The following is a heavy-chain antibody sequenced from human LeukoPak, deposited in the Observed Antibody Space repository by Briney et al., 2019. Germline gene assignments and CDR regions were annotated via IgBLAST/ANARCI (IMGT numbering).Heavy chain of an antibody. Sequence: ASVKVSCKASGYSFTSFCMNWVRQAPGQGLEWLGWINTNTGNPTYGQGFTGRFVFSMDTSVSTAYLQISSLKAEDTAVYYCATRYYMDVWGKGTTVTISS. CDR2: INTNTGNP. CDR1: GYSFTSFC. J-gene: IGHJ6*03. CDR3: ATRYYMDV. V-gene: IGHV7-4-1*02.